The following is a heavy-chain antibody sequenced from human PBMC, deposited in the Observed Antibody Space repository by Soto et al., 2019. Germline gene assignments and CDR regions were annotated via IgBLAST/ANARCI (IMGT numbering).Heavy chain of an antibody. CDR1: GYSFYNND. CDR2: MNPGSGKA. CDR3: VRMAAAGTLNWFDP. V-gene: IGHV1-8*01. J-gene: IGHJ5*02. D-gene: IGHD6-25*01. Sequence: QVQLVQSGAEVKKPGDSVKVSCKTSGYSFYNNDISWVRQATGQGLDWMGWMNPGSGKAGYADKFQGRVTMTRNASISTAYMELSNLRSEDTAVYYCVRMAAAGTLNWFDPWGQGTLVSVSS.